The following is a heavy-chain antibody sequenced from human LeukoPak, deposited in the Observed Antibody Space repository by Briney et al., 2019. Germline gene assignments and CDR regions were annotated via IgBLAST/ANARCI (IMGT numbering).Heavy chain of an antibody. Sequence: ASVKVSCKASGGTFISYAISWVRQAPGQGLEWMGWINTNTGNPTYAQGFTGRFVFSLDTSVSTAYLQISSLKAEDTAVYYCARALTYCSSTSCPTYYYGMDVWGQGTTVTVSS. V-gene: IGHV7-4-1*02. CDR1: GGTFISYA. CDR2: INTNTGNP. D-gene: IGHD2-2*01. CDR3: ARALTYCSSTSCPTYYYGMDV. J-gene: IGHJ6*02.